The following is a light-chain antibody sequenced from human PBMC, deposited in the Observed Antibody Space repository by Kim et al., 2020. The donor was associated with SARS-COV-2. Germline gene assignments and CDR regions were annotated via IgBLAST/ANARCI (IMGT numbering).Light chain of an antibody. CDR1: GGSIASNY. CDR2: ENN. V-gene: IGLV6-57*03. J-gene: IGLJ2*01. Sequence: GKAGTIACTRSGGSIASNYVQWYQQRPGSAPTTVISENNQRPSGVPDRFSGSIDSSSNSASLTISGLKTEDEADYYCQSYDSSTVIFGGGTQLTVL. CDR3: QSYDSSTVI.